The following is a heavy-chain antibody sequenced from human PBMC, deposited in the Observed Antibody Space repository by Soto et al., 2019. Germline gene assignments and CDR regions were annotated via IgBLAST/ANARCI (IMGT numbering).Heavy chain of an antibody. CDR3: ARARRYYSSSRYYYYGMDV. CDR1: GGTFSSYA. J-gene: IGHJ6*02. CDR2: IIPIFGTA. D-gene: IGHD6-13*01. V-gene: IGHV1-69*13. Sequence: ASVKVSCKASGGTFSSYAISWVRQAPGQGLEWMGGIIPIFGTANYAQKFQGRVTITADESTSTAYMELGSLRSEDTAVYYCARARRYYSSSRYYYYGMDVWGQGTTVTVSS.